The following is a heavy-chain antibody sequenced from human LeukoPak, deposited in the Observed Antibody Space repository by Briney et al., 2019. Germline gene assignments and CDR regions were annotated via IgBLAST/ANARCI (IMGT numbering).Heavy chain of an antibody. J-gene: IGHJ4*02. CDR1: GFTFSSYW. D-gene: IGHD2-15*01. CDR3: ARELPFDY. V-gene: IGHV3-74*01. CDR2: IKSDGSRT. Sequence: GGSLRLSCAVSGFTFSSYWMHWVRQAPGKGLVWVSRIKSDGSRTGYADSVKGRFTISRDNAKNTLYLQMNSLRAEDTAVYYCARELPFDYWGQGTLVTVSS.